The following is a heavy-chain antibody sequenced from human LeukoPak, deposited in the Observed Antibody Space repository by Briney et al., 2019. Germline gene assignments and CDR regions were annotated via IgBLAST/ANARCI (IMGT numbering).Heavy chain of an antibody. CDR2: INPSGGST. J-gene: IGHJ4*02. CDR1: GYTFTSYY. D-gene: IGHD3-22*01. CDR3: ARDYYDSSGPWAPSYYFDY. V-gene: IGHV1-46*01. Sequence: APVKVSCKASGYTFTSYYMHWVRQAPGQGLEWMGIINPSGGSTSYTQKFQGRVTMTRDTSTNTVYMELSRLRSEDTAVYYCARDYYDSSGPWAPSYYFDYWGQGTLVTVSS.